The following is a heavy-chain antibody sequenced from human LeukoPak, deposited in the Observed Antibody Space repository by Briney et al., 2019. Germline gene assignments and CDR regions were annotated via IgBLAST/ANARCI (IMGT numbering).Heavy chain of an antibody. CDR1: GYTFTSYD. Sequence: ASVKVSCKASGYTFTSYDINWVRQATGQGLEWMGWMNPNSGNTGYAQKFQGRVTMTRNTSISTAYMELSSLRSEDTAVYYCAREMATISPTGYWGQGTLVTVSS. J-gene: IGHJ4*02. CDR3: AREMATISPTGY. D-gene: IGHD5-24*01. V-gene: IGHV1-8*01. CDR2: MNPNSGNT.